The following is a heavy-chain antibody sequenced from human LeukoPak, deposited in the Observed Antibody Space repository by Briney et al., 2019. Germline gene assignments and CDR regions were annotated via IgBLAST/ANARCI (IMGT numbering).Heavy chain of an antibody. CDR3: ARGGRRDGYDPFDY. CDR1: GFTFSSYE. Sequence: GGSLRLSCAASGFTFSSYEMNWVRQAPGKGLEWVSYISSSGSTIYYADSVKGRFTISRDNAKNSLYLQMNSLRAEDTAVYYCARGGRRDGYDPFDYWGQRTLVTVSS. V-gene: IGHV3-48*03. CDR2: ISSSGSTI. D-gene: IGHD5-24*01. J-gene: IGHJ4*02.